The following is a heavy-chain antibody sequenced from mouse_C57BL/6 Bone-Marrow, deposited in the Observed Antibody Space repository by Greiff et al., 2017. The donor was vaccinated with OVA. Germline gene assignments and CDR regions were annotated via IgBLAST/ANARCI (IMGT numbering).Heavy chain of an antibody. J-gene: IGHJ2*01. CDR3: ARVYYYGRDFDY. V-gene: IGHV1-19*01. CDR1: GYTFTDYY. CDR2: INPYNGCT. D-gene: IGHD1-1*01. Sequence: VQLQQSGPVLVKPGASVKLSCKASGYTFTDYYMNWVKQSPGKSLEWIGVINPYNGCTSYNQKFKGKATLTVDKSSSTAYMELNSLTSEDSAVYYCARVYYYGRDFDYWGQGTTLTVSS.